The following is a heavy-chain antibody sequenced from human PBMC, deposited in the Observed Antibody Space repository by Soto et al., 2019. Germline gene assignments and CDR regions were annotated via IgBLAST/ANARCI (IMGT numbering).Heavy chain of an antibody. CDR2: ISAYNGNT. CDR3: ARDTGIQLWLGIYYYGMDV. V-gene: IGHV1-18*01. J-gene: IGHJ6*02. CDR1: GYTFTSYC. Sequence: ASVNVSCKASGYTFTSYCISWVRQAPGQGLEWMGWISAYNGNTNYAQKLQGRVTMTTDTSTSTAYMELRSLRSDDTAVYYCARDTGIQLWLGIYYYGMDVWGQGTRSPSP. D-gene: IGHD5-18*01.